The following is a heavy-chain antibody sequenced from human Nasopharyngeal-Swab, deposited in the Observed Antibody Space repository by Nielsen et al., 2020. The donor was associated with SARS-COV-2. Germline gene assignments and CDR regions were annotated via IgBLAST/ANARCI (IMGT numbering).Heavy chain of an antibody. CDR3: AKEGATGWFDP. CDR1: GGSFSGHH. V-gene: IGHV4-59*11. J-gene: IGHJ5*02. Sequence: SETLSLTCAVYGGSFSGHHWSWIRQPPGKGLEWIGYISHNSGTSYNPSLKSRVTMFMDTSKNQFSLRLTSVTAADTAVYYCAKEGATGWFDPCGQGTLVTVSS. CDR2: ISHNSGT.